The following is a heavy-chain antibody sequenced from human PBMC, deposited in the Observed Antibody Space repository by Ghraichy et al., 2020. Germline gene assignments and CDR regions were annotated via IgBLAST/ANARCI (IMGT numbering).Heavy chain of an antibody. CDR2: IYYSGST. J-gene: IGHJ3*02. V-gene: IGHV4-39*01. CDR1: GGSISSSSYY. Sequence: SETLSLTCTVSGGSISSSSYYWGWIRQPPGKGLEWIGSIYYSGSTYYNPSLKSRVTISVDTSKNQFSLKLSSVTAADTAVYYCASENYYDSSGYDLGGAFDIWGQGTMVTVSS. D-gene: IGHD3-22*01. CDR3: ASENYYDSSGYDLGGAFDI.